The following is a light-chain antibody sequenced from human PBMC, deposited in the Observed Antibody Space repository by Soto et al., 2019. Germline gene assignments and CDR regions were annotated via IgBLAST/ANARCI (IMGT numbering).Light chain of an antibody. CDR1: SSDIGRYNL. CDR3: CSYAGGASVV. Sequence: QSALTQPASVSGSPGQSITISCTRTSSDIGRYNLVSWYQQHPGKAPKLIIYEDIERPSGVSDRFSGSKSGNTASLTISGLQTEDEADYYCCSYAGGASVVFGGGTQLTVL. CDR2: EDI. J-gene: IGLJ2*01. V-gene: IGLV2-23*01.